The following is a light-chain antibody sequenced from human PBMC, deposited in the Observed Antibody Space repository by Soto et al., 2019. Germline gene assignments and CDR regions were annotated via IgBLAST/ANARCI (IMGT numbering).Light chain of an antibody. CDR2: DAS. CDR3: QQYGSPPIA. V-gene: IGKV3-11*01. Sequence: EIVLTQSPATLSLWPVGRVSLSCRASQSVSSYLAWYQQKPGQAPRLLIYDASNRATGIPARFSGSGSGTDFSLTISSLQPEDFAVYYCQQYGSPPIAFGQGTRLEIK. CDR1: QSVSSY. J-gene: IGKJ5*01.